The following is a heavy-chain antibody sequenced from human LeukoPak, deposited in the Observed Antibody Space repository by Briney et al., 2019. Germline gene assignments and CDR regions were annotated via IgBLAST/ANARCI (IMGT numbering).Heavy chain of an antibody. D-gene: IGHD4-17*01. CDR2: IYSGGST. CDR1: GFTVSSNY. CDR3: TRVLPDYGDYCYFDY. V-gene: IGHV3-66*01. J-gene: IGHJ4*02. Sequence: GGSLRLSCAASGFTVSSNYMSWVRQAPGKGLEWVSVIYSGGSTYYADSVKGRFTTSRDNSKNTLYLQMNSLRAEDTAVYYCTRVLPDYGDYCYFDYWGQGTLVTVSS.